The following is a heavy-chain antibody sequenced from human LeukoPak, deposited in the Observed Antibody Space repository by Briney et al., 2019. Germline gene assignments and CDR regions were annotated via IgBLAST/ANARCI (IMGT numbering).Heavy chain of an antibody. V-gene: IGHV4-38-2*02. D-gene: IGHD1-26*01. Sequence: SETLSLTCTVSGYSISSGYYWGWIRQPPGKGLEWIGSIYHSGSTYYNPSLKSRVTISVDTSKNQFSLKLSSVTAADTAVYYCARDKGLGATRGAVYWGQGTLVTVSS. CDR1: GYSISSGYY. CDR2: IYHSGST. J-gene: IGHJ4*02. CDR3: ARDKGLGATRGAVY.